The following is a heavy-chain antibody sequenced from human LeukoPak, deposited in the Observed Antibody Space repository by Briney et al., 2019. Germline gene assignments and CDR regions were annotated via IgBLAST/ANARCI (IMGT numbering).Heavy chain of an antibody. CDR2: IYYSGST. Sequence: PSETLSLTCTVSGGSISSSSYYWGWIRQPPGKGLEWIGSIYYSGSTYYNPSLKSRVTISVDTSKNQFSLKLSSVTAADTAVYYCARVGGSSFYYYYYMDVWGKGTTVTVSS. CDR1: GGSISSSSYY. D-gene: IGHD3-10*01. CDR3: ARVGGSSFYYYYYMDV. J-gene: IGHJ6*03. V-gene: IGHV4-39*07.